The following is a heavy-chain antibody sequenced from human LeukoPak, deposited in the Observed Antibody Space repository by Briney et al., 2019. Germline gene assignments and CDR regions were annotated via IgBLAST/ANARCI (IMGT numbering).Heavy chain of an antibody. Sequence: GGSLRLSCAVSGFTFSNYAMSWVRQAPGKGLEWVSAISGSGDNTYYADSVKGRFTVSRDNSKNTLYVQMNSLKTEDTAVYYCTPESTAVAGSWAFDIWGQGTMVTVSS. J-gene: IGHJ3*02. V-gene: IGHV3-23*01. D-gene: IGHD6-19*01. CDR2: ISGSGDNT. CDR1: GFTFSNYA. CDR3: TPESTAVAGSWAFDI.